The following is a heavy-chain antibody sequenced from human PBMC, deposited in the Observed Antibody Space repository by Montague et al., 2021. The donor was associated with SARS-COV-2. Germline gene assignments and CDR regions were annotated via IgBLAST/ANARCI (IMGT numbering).Heavy chain of an antibody. CDR2: IYYSGST. CDR1: GGPISSSSYY. V-gene: IGHV4-39*07. CDR3: AREGGWLSRGSYYFDY. Sequence: SETLSLTCTVSGGPISSSSYYWGWIRQPPGKGLEWIGSIYYSGSTYYNPSLKSRVTISVDTSKNQFSLKLSSVTAADTAVYYCAREGGWLSRGSYYFDYGGQGTLVTVSS. J-gene: IGHJ4*02. D-gene: IGHD3-22*01.